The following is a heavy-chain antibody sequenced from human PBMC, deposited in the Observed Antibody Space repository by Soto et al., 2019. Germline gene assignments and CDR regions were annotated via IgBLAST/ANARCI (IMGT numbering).Heavy chain of an antibody. Sequence: PGESLKISCKGSGYRFTSYWSGWVRQMPGKGLEWMGIIYPGDSDTRYSPSFQGQVTISADKSISTAYLQWSSLKASDTAMYYCARPMVRGAYYYYGMDVWGQGTTVTVSS. CDR3: ARPMVRGAYYYYGMDV. D-gene: IGHD3-10*01. CDR1: GYRFTSYW. V-gene: IGHV5-51*01. CDR2: IYPGDSDT. J-gene: IGHJ6*02.